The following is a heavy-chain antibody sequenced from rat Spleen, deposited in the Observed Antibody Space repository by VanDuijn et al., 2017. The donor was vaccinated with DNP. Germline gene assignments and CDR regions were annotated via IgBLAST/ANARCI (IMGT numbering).Heavy chain of an antibody. CDR3: ARGNSGFTY. CDR1: GFIFSDYG. CDR2: ISPGADNT. J-gene: IGHJ3*01. Sequence: EVQLVESGGGLVQPGNSLKLSCAASGFIFSDYGMAWVRQAPTKGLEWVASISPGADNTYYRDSVKGRFTISRDNAKNTQYLQMDSLRSEDTATYYCARGNSGFTYWGQGTLVTVSS. D-gene: IGHD4-3*01. V-gene: IGHV5S13*01.